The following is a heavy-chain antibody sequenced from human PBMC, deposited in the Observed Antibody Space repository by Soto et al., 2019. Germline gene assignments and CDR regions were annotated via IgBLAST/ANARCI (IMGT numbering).Heavy chain of an antibody. CDR1: GDSVSRTSVA. CDR2: TYYRSKWNS. Sequence: QVQLHQSGPGLVKPSQTLSLTCAISGDSVSRTSVAWNWIRQSPSRGIEWLGRTYYRSKWNSDYAVSGRGRIPIKPYTSKSQFSLQMNSVTPADTAVYYCGRGQFSEFYCWGQGTLVTFSS. V-gene: IGHV6-1*01. CDR3: GRGQFSEFYC. J-gene: IGHJ4*02.